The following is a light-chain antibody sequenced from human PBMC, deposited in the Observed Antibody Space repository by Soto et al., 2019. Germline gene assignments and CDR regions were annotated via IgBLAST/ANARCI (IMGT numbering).Light chain of an antibody. J-gene: IGLJ1*01. Sequence: QSALTQPASVSGSPGQSITISCTGTSTDIGRYNYVSWYQQHPGKAPKLMIYDVRNRPSGVSNRFSGSKSGNTASLTISGLQAEDEADYYCSSYTSSSTDVFGTGTKLTVL. CDR2: DVR. CDR1: STDIGRYNY. V-gene: IGLV2-14*01. CDR3: SSYTSSSTDV.